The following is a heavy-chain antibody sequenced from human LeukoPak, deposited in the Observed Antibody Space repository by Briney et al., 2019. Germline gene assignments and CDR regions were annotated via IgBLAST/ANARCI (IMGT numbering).Heavy chain of an antibody. D-gene: IGHD5-24*01. V-gene: IGHV3-48*03. Sequence: GGSLRLSCAASGFTFSSYAMSWVRQAPGKGLEWVSYIDSSGSTIHYADSVKGRFTISRDNAKNSLYLQMNSLRAEDTAVYHCARTKELSTISYFDSWGQGTLVTVSS. J-gene: IGHJ4*02. CDR1: GFTFSSYA. CDR3: ARTKELSTISYFDS. CDR2: IDSSGSTI.